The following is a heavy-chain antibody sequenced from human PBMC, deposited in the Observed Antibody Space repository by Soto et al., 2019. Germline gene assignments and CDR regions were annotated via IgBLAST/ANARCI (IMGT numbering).Heavy chain of an antibody. J-gene: IGHJ6*02. CDR1: GFTFSSYG. CDR2: IWYDGSNK. V-gene: IGHV3-33*01. Sequence: PGGSLRLSCAASGFTFSSYGMHWVRQAPGKGLEWVAVIWYDGSNKYYADSVKGRFTISRDNSKNTLYLQMNSLRAEDTAVYYCARDRSSGWSYYYGMDVWGQGTTDTVSS. CDR3: ARDRSSGWSYYYGMDV. D-gene: IGHD6-19*01.